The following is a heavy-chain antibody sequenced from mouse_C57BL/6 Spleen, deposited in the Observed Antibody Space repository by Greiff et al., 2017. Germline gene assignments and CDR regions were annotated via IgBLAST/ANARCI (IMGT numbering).Heavy chain of an antibody. V-gene: IGHV1-26*01. CDR3: ARWGGSSYYWYFDV. J-gene: IGHJ1*03. Sequence: EVQLQQSGPELVKPGASVKISCKASGYTFTDYYMNWVKQSHGKSLEWIGDINPNNGGTSYNQKFKGKATLTVDKSSSTAYMELRSLTSEDSAVYYCARWGGSSYYWYFDVWGTGTTVTVSS. CDR2: INPNNGGT. D-gene: IGHD1-1*01. CDR1: GYTFTDYY.